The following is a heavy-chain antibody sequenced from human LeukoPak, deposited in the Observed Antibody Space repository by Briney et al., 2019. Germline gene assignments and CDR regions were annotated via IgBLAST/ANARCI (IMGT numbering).Heavy chain of an antibody. CDR3: AREHYFYHMDG. CDR1: GFTFSNYA. Sequence: GGSLRLSCAASGFTFSNYAMSWVRQAPGKGLEWVANVNQGGTEKYYVDSVKGRFTISRDNAENSLYLQMNSLRAEDTAVYYCAREHYFYHMDGWGEGTTVTVSS. V-gene: IGHV3-7*01. CDR2: VNQGGTEK. J-gene: IGHJ6*03.